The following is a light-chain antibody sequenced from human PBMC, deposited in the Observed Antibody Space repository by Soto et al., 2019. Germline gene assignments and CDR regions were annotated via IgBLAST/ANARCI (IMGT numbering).Light chain of an antibody. CDR2: GAS. J-gene: IGKJ5*01. CDR3: QQYGSSPPIT. CDR1: QSVSSSY. V-gene: IGKV3-20*01. Sequence: EIVLTQSPGTLSLSPGERATLSCTASQSVSSSYLAWDQQKPGQAPRLLIYGASRRATGIPDRFSGSGSGSDFTLTISRLEPEDFAVYYCQQYGSSPPITFGQGTRLEIK.